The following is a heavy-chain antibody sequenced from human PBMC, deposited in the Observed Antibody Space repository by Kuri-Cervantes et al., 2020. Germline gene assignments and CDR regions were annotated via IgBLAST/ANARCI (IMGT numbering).Heavy chain of an antibody. CDR1: GFTFSDYY. V-gene: IGHV3-11*04. Sequence: LSLTCAASGFTFSDYYMSWIRQAPGKGLEWVSYISSSGSTIYYADSVKGRFTISRDNAKNSLYLQLNSLRAEDTALYYCTRGMGDTAIPGSWGQGTLVTVSS. J-gene: IGHJ5*02. D-gene: IGHD5-18*01. CDR3: TRGMGDTAIPGS. CDR2: ISSSGSTI.